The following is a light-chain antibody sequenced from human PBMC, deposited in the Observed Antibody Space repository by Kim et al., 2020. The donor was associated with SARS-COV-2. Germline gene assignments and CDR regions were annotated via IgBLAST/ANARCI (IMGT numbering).Light chain of an antibody. J-gene: IGKJ2*01. V-gene: IGKV1-5*03. CDR3: QHYSRFPYT. Sequence: SASVGDRVTITCRASENIGTWLAWYQQKPGRAPRLLIYRASTLESGVPSRFSGTGSGTEFSLSITSLQPDDFATYYCQHYSRFPYTFGQGTKLEI. CDR2: RAS. CDR1: ENIGTW.